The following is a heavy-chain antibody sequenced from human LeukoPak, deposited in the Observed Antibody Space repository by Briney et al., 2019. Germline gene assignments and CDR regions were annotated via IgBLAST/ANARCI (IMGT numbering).Heavy chain of an antibody. Sequence: ASVKVSCKASGGTFSSYAISWVRQAPGQGLEWMGGIIPIFGTANYAQKFQGRVTIAADESTSTAYMELCSLRSEDTAVYYCASGPSGYCTNGVCYYFDYWGQGTLVTVSS. D-gene: IGHD2-8*01. CDR1: GGTFSSYA. CDR2: IIPIFGTA. J-gene: IGHJ4*02. V-gene: IGHV1-69*01. CDR3: ASGPSGYCTNGVCYYFDY.